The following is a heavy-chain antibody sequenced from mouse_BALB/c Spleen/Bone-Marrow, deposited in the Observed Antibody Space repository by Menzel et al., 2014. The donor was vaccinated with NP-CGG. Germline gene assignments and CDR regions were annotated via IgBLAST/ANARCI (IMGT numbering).Heavy chain of an antibody. CDR3: ARSGYGSNYDD. Sequence: QVQLQQSGAELVRPGSSVKISCKASGYAFSSYWMIWVKQRPGQGLEWIGQIYPGEGDTNYNGKFKGKATLTVDKSSSTAYMQLSSLTSEDSAVYFCARSGYGSNYDDWGQGTTLTVSS. D-gene: IGHD1-1*01. CDR2: IYPGEGDT. CDR1: GYAFSSYW. V-gene: IGHV1-80*01. J-gene: IGHJ2*01.